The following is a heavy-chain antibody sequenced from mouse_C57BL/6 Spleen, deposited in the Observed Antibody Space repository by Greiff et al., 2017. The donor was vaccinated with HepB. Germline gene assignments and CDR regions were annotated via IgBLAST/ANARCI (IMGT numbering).Heavy chain of an antibody. J-gene: IGHJ2*01. D-gene: IGHD2-4*01. CDR3: ARGDYDGEYYFDY. V-gene: IGHV5-17*01. CDR2: ISSGSSTI. CDR1: GFTFSDYG. Sequence: EVQLVESGGGLVKPGGSLKLSCAASGFTFSDYGMHWVRQAPEKGLEWVAYISSGSSTIYYADTVKGRFTISRDNAKNTLFLQMTSLRSEETAMYYCARGDYDGEYYFDYWGQGTTLTVSS.